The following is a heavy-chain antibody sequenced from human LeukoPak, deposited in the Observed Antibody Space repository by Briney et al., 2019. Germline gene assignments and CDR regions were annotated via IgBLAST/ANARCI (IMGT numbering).Heavy chain of an antibody. V-gene: IGHV3-48*04. J-gene: IGHJ4*02. Sequence: GGSLRLSCAASGFTFSSYSMSWIRQTPGKGLEWLSYISTRDNTIQYADSVKGRFTISRDNANNSLFLQMNNLRAEDSAIYYCARGARWAYYFDYWGQGSLVTVSS. CDR3: ARGARWAYYFDY. CDR1: GFTFSSYS. CDR2: ISTRDNTI. D-gene: IGHD4-23*01.